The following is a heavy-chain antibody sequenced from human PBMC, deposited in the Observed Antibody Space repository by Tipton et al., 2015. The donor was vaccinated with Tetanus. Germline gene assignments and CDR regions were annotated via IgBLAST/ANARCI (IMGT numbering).Heavy chain of an antibody. CDR3: ARAPSSYYKGPWVHNWFDP. CDR1: GASFSSGGYY. V-gene: IGHV4-31*03. J-gene: IGHJ5*02. CDR2: IYHRGTT. Sequence: TLSLTCTVSGASFSSGGYYWSWIRQHPGQGLEWIGYIYHRGTTHYNPSLKSRVIISIDASKNQFSLNLRSVTAADTAIYYCARAPSSYYKGPWVHNWFDPWGLGTLVTVSS. D-gene: IGHD2-2*01.